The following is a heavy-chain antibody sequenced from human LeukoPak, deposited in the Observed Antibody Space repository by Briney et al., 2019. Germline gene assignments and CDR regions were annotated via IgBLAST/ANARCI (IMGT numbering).Heavy chain of an antibody. CDR2: INPSGGST. J-gene: IGHJ5*02. CDR3: ARDLEGLWFGESFDP. D-gene: IGHD3-10*01. Sequence: ASVKVSCKASGYTFTGYYMHWVRQAPGQGLEWMGIINPSGGSTSYAQKLQGRVTMTREMSTSTGYMELSSLRSEDTAVYYCARDLEGLWFGESFDPWGQGTLVTVSS. V-gene: IGHV1-46*04. CDR1: GYTFTGYY.